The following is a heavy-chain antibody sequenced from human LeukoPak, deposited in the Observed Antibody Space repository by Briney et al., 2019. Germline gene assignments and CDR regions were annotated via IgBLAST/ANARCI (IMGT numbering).Heavy chain of an antibody. CDR3: ARQTPQYYDYVWGSYDRLYYFDY. Sequence: PSETLSLTCTVSGGSISSYYWSWLRQPPGKGLEWVGYIYYSGRTNYHPSLQSRVNISVDTSKNQFYLKLRAVTAADTAVYYCARQTPQYYDYVWGSYDRLYYFDYWGQGTLVTVSS. CDR1: GGSISSYY. CDR2: IYYSGRT. V-gene: IGHV4-59*08. J-gene: IGHJ4*02. D-gene: IGHD3-16*01.